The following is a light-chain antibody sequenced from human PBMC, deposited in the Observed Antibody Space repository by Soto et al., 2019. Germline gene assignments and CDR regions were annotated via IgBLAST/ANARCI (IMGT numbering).Light chain of an antibody. V-gene: IGKV3-20*01. CDR1: QSVSIY. CDR2: GAS. J-gene: IGKJ1*01. CDR3: QQNRSCPRT. Sequence: EILMAQSPATLSVSPGERATLSCRASQSVSIYLAWYQQKPGQAPRLLIYGASSRATGIPDRFSGSGSGTDFTRTISRLEPEDFAVYYCQQNRSCPRTFGQGTKVDIK.